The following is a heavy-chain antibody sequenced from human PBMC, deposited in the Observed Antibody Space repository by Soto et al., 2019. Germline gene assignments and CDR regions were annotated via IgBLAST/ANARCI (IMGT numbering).Heavy chain of an antibody. D-gene: IGHD2-8*01. CDR2: IFDRGST. Sequence: QVQLQESGPGLVKPSENLSLTCTVSGGSISGGVHSWSWIRQPPGKGLEWIGHIFDRGSTYYNPSLKSRLTISVDTSKNQFSLRLSSVTAADTAVYYCAREIMPLTNDWYFDLWGRGTLVTVSS. J-gene: IGHJ2*01. CDR3: AREIMPLTNDWYFDL. CDR1: GGSISGGVHS. V-gene: IGHV4-30-4*01.